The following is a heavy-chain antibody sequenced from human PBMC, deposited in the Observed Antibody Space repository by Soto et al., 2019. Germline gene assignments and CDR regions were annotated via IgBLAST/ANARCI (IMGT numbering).Heavy chain of an antibody. V-gene: IGHV1-69*13. D-gene: IGHD6-6*01. CDR3: ARDSPKYSSSLN. J-gene: IGHJ4*02. CDR1: GGTVSSYA. CDR2: IIPIFGTA. Sequence: SVKVSCKASGGTVSSYAISWVRQAPGQGLEWMGGIIPIFGTANYAQKFQGRVTITADESTSTAYMELSSLRSEDTAVYYCARDSPKYSSSLNWGKGTLVTVSS.